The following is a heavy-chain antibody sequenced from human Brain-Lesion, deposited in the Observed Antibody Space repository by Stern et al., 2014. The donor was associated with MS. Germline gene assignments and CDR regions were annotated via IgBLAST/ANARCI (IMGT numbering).Heavy chain of an antibody. CDR2: INRDGSDT. CDR1: GFNFSSYW. CDR3: ARGVGDY. D-gene: IGHD3-16*01. J-gene: IGHJ4*02. Sequence: VQLVESGGGLVQPGGSLRLSCAASGFNFSSYWMHWVRQFPEKGLFWVSQINRDGSDTSYADSVKGRFSIPRDNIRNMLYLRMTSLRAEDTAVYYCARGVGDYWGQGARVTVSS. V-gene: IGHV3-74*02.